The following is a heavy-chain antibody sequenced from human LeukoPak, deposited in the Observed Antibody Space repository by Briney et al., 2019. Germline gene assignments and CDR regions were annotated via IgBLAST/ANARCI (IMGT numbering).Heavy chain of an antibody. J-gene: IGHJ4*02. CDR3: AKYRGSSSWFPNYYFDY. D-gene: IGHD1-26*01. CDR2: ISGSGGST. V-gene: IGHV3-23*01. Sequence: GGSLRLSCAASGFTFSSYAMSWVRQAPGKGLEWVSAISGSGGSTYYADSVKGRFTISRDNSKNTLYLQMNSLRAEDTAVYYCAKYRGSSSWFPNYYFDYWGQGTPVTVSS. CDR1: GFTFSSYA.